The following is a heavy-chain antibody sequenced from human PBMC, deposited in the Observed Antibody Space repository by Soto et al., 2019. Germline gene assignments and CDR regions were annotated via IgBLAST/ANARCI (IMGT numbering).Heavy chain of an antibody. V-gene: IGHV3-15*07. J-gene: IGHJ4*01. D-gene: IGHD3-22*01. CDR1: GFTFSNAW. Sequence: GGSLRLSCAASGFTFSNAWINWVRQAPGMGLEWVGRVKSKNDGGTTDFAAPVKGRFAISRDDSKNMVYLEMNSLQTEDTAIYYCTTDSYITSIIVRFDYWGHGTLVTVSS. CDR3: TTDSYITSIIVRFDY. CDR2: VKSKNDGGTT.